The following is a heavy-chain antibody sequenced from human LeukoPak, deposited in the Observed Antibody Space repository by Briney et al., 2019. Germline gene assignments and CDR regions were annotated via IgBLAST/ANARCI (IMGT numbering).Heavy chain of an antibody. Sequence: ASVKVSCKASGYTFTSHYIHWVRQAPGQGLEWMGWINTNTGNPTYAQGFTGRFVFSLDTSVSTAYLQISSLKAEDTAVYYCARPSSRSSYGSGSTVWGQGTLVTVSS. D-gene: IGHD3-10*01. CDR3: ARPSSRSSYGSGSTV. J-gene: IGHJ4*02. CDR1: GYTFTSHY. V-gene: IGHV7-4-1*02. CDR2: INTNTGNP.